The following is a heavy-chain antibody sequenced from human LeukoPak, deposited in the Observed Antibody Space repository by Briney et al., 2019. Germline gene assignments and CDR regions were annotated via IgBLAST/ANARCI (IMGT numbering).Heavy chain of an antibody. J-gene: IGHJ4*02. CDR1: RFTFSSYS. CDR3: ARDGTRGDYYDSSGYPRPDY. CDR2: ISSSSSYI. V-gene: IGHV3-21*01. Sequence: GGSLRLSCAASRFTFSSYSMNWVRQAPGKGLEWVSSISSSSSYIYYADSVKGRFTISRDNAKNSLYLQMNSLRAEDTAVYYCARDGTRGDYYDSSGYPRPDYWGQGTLVTVSS. D-gene: IGHD3-22*01.